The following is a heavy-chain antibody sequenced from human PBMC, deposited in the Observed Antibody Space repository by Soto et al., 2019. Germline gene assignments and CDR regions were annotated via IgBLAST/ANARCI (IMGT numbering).Heavy chain of an antibody. J-gene: IGHJ6*02. Sequence: PGGSLRLSCAASGFTVSSKYMSWVRQAPGKGLEWVSLIQSGGPTYYADSVKGRFTISVDTSKNQFSLKLSSVTAADTAVYYCARGPLYVIRGGYYYYYGMDVWGQGTTVTVSS. CDR3: ARGPLYVIRGGYYYYYGMDV. CDR2: IQSGGPT. CDR1: GFTVSSKY. D-gene: IGHD3-10*01. V-gene: IGHV3-66*01.